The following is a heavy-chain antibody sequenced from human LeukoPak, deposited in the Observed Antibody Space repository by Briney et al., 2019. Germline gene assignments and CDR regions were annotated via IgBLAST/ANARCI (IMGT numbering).Heavy chain of an antibody. Sequence: PSETLSLTCTVSGGSTSPFHWSWIRQPPGKELEWIAFIFYTGSTHYNPSLTSRVTISVDTSENQFSLKLTSVTAADTAVYYCARHSGASPHYFDYWGRGTLVTVSS. CDR1: GGSTSPFH. J-gene: IGHJ4*02. V-gene: IGHV4-59*08. CDR3: ARHSGASPHYFDY. D-gene: IGHD1-26*01. CDR2: IFYTGST.